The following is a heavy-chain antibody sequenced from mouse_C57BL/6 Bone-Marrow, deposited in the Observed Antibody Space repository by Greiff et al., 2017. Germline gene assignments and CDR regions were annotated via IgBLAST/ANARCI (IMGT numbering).Heavy chain of an antibody. CDR2: INPYNGGT. D-gene: IGHD3-1*01. Sequence: VQLKQSGPVLVKPGASVKMSCKASGYTFTDSYMNWVKQSHGKSLEWIGVINPYNGGTSYNQKFKGKATFTVDTSSSTAYLELNSLTSEDSAVYYCAREGYDCYFDVWGTGTTVTVSS. CDR3: AREGYDCYFDV. V-gene: IGHV1-19*01. J-gene: IGHJ1*03. CDR1: GYTFTDSY.